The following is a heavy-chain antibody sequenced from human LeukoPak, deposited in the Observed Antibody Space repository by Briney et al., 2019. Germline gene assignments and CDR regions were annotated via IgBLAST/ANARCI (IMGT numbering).Heavy chain of an antibody. CDR2: MNPNNGNT. D-gene: IGHD3-22*01. CDR3: ARGFLGYDTSDYAFSYY. Sequence: ASVKVSCKASGYTFTSYDINWVRQATGQGLEWMGWMNPNNGNTGYAQRFQGRVTLTRDTSIITAYMELSSLRSEDTAVYYCARGFLGYDTSDYAFSYYWGPGTLVTVSS. CDR1: GYTFTSYD. V-gene: IGHV1-8*01. J-gene: IGHJ4*02.